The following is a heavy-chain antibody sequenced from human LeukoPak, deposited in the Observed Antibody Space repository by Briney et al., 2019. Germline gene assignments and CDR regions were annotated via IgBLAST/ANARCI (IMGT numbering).Heavy chain of an antibody. CDR2: INHSGST. V-gene: IGHV4-34*01. Sequence: SETLSLTCTVYGGSFSGYYWSWIRQPPGKGLEWIGEINHSGSTNYNPSLKSRVTISVDTSKNQFSLKLSSVTAADTAVYYCARGFRGYYYYYYMDVWGKGTTVTVSS. CDR1: GGSFSGYY. J-gene: IGHJ6*03. CDR3: ARGFRGYYYYYYMDV.